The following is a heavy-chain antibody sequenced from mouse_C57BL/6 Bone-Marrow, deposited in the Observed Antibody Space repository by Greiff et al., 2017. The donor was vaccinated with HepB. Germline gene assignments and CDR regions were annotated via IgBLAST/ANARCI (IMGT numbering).Heavy chain of an antibody. V-gene: IGHV3-6*01. CDR3: ARSDLAY. D-gene: IGHD2-4*01. CDR2: ISYDGSN. J-gene: IGHJ3*01. CDR1: GYSITSGYY. Sequence: ESGPGLVKPSQSLSLTCSVTGYSITSGYYWNWIRQFPGNKLEWLGYISYDGSNNYNPSLKNRISITRDTSKNQFFLKLNSVTTEDTATYYCARSDLAYWGQGTLVTVSA.